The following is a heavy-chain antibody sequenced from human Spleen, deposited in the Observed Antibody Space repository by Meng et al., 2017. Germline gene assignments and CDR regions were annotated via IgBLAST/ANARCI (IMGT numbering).Heavy chain of an antibody. V-gene: IGHV1-18*01. J-gene: IGHJ3*02. CDR1: GYTFTIYG. CDR2: ISAYNGNT. Sequence: ASVKVSCKASGYTFTIYGITWVRQAPGQGLEWMGWISAYNGNTNYAQNLQGRLTMTTDTSTSTAYMELRSLRSDDTAVYYCARPKYYYGSGSYLSADDAFDIWGQGTRVTVSS. D-gene: IGHD3-10*01. CDR3: ARPKYYYGSGSYLSADDAFDI.